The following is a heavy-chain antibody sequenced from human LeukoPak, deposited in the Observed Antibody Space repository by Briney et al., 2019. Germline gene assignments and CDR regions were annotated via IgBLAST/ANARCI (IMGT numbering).Heavy chain of an antibody. CDR2: IDGSASFT. Sequence: GGSLRLSCVASGFTFSTYVMAWVRQAPGKGLEWVSAIDGSASFTYYADYVKGRFTISRDNSKNTLYLQMDSLRAEDTALYYCAKQHRSGSYPYNFDYWGQGTLVTVSS. CDR3: AKQHRSGSYPYNFDY. J-gene: IGHJ4*02. V-gene: IGHV3-23*01. D-gene: IGHD3-22*01. CDR1: GFTFSTYV.